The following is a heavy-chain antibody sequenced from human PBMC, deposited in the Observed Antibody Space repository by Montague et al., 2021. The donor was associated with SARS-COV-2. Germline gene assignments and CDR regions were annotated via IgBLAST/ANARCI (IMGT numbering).Heavy chain of an antibody. V-gene: IGHV4-31*03. CDR1: GASISSGSYY. D-gene: IGHD2/OR15-2a*01. J-gene: IGHJ4*02. CDR3: ARDGDEGYFFEY. CDR2: IHHSGST. Sequence: TLSLTCTVSGASISSGSYYWNWIRQLPGKGLEWIGYIHHSGSTYYTPSLQSRVAISVDTSKNEFSLKMTAVTAADTAVYYCARDGDEGYFFEYWGKGLLVTVPS.